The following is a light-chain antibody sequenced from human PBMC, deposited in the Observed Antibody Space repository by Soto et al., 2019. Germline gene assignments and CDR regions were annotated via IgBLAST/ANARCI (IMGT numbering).Light chain of an antibody. Sequence: QSVLTQPPSASGTPGQRVIISCSGSSSNIGGNTVSWYQQLPGTAPKLLIYSNNQRPSGVPDRFSGSKSGTSASLAISGLQSEDEADYFCAAWDDSLKAVMFGGGTQLTVL. CDR1: SSNIGGNT. CDR2: SNN. J-gene: IGLJ3*02. CDR3: AAWDDSLKAVM. V-gene: IGLV1-44*01.